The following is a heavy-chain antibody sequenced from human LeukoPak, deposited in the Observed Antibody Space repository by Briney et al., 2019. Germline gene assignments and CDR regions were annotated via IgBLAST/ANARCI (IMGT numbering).Heavy chain of an antibody. CDR3: TKFAYSSS. Sequence: GGSLRLSCTASGFTFGDYAMSWVRQAPGKGLEWVGFIRSKAYGGTTEYAASVKGRFTISRDDSKSIAYLQMNSLKTEDTVVYLCTKFAYSSSWGQGTRVSVSS. V-gene: IGHV3-49*04. D-gene: IGHD6-13*01. CDR2: IRSKAYGGTT. CDR1: GFTFGDYA. J-gene: IGHJ4*02.